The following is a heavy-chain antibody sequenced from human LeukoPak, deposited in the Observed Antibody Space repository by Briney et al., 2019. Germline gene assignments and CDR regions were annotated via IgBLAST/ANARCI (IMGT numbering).Heavy chain of an antibody. CDR1: GFTVSSNY. V-gene: IGHV3-21*01. CDR3: ARDPVVATTLGAGWFDP. J-gene: IGHJ5*02. Sequence: GGSLTLTCAGSGFTVSSNYMRWVRQARGKGLEWVSSISSSSSYIYYADSVNGRFTISRDNAKNSLYLQMNSLRAEDTAVYYCARDPVVATTLGAGWFDPWGQGTLVTVSS. CDR2: ISSSSSYI. D-gene: IGHD5-12*01.